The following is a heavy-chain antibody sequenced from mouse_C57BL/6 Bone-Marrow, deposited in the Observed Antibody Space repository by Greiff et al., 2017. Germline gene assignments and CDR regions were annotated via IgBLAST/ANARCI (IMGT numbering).Heavy chain of an antibody. CDR2: IDPENGAT. V-gene: IGHV14-4*01. Sequence: EVKLEESGAELVRPGASVKLSCTASGFNIKDDYMHWVKQRPEQGLEWIGWIDPENGATEYASKFQGKATITADTSSNTAYLQLSSLTSEDTAVYYCTTGLLTLDWGQGTTLTVSS. CDR1: GFNIKDDY. J-gene: IGHJ2*01. D-gene: IGHD2-1*01. CDR3: TTGLLTLD.